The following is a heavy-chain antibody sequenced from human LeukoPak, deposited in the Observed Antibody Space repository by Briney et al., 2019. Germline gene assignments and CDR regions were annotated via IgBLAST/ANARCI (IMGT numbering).Heavy chain of an antibody. CDR2: IWYDGSNK. CDR1: GFTFSCYG. J-gene: IGHJ4*02. D-gene: IGHD6-19*01. CDR3: ARGGSGRVGIIDY. V-gene: IGHV3-33*01. Sequence: PGGSLRLSCAASGFTFSCYGMHWVRQAPGKGLEWVAVIWYDGSNKYYADSVKGRFIISRDNSKNTLYLQMNSLRAEDTAVYYCARGGSGRVGIIDYWGQGTLVTVSS.